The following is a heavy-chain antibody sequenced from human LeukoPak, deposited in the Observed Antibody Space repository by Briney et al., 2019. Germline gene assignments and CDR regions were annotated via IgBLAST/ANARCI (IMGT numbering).Heavy chain of an antibody. CDR3: AKEWGRGSQRVFDI. V-gene: IGHV4-34*01. J-gene: IGHJ3*02. CDR1: RGALSEEY. D-gene: IGHD3-16*01. CDR2: INDSGST. Sequence: PSETLSLTCRVYRGALSEEYWIGLRQPPGKGLEWIGEINDSGSTNYNPSLKSRVTISVDTSKNQFSLKLSSATAADTAVYYCAKEWGRGSQRVFDIWGQGTMVTVSS.